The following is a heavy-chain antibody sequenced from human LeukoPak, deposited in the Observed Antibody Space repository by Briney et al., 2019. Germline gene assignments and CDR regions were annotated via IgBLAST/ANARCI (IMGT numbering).Heavy chain of an antibody. Sequence: TGGSLRLSCAVSGFTFSSYAMTWVRQAPGKGLEWVSEISGSGESTYYGDSVKGRFTISRDNSKNTLYLQMNSLRAGDTAIYYCAREHWDFDYWGQGTLVTVSS. D-gene: IGHD7-27*01. V-gene: IGHV3-23*01. CDR3: AREHWDFDY. J-gene: IGHJ4*02. CDR2: ISGSGEST. CDR1: GFTFSSYA.